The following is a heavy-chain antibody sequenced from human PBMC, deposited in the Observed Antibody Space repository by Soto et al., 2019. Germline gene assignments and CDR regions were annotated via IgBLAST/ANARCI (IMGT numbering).Heavy chain of an antibody. CDR3: ARELSSYDILTGYYSFDY. Sequence: QVQLVQSGAEVKKPGSSVKVSCKASGGTFSSYTISWVRQAPGQGLEWMGRIIPILGIANYAQKFQGRVTITADKSTSTAYMELSSLRSEDTAVYYCARELSSYDILTGYYSFDYWGQGTLVTVSS. D-gene: IGHD3-9*01. V-gene: IGHV1-69*08. J-gene: IGHJ4*02. CDR1: GGTFSSYT. CDR2: IIPILGIA.